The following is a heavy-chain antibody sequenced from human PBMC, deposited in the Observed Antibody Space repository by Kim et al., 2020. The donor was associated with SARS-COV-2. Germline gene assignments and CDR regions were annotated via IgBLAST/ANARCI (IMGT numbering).Heavy chain of an antibody. D-gene: IGHD1-26*01. J-gene: IGHJ6*02. Sequence: GGSLRLSCAASGFTFSSYAMHWVRQAPGKGLEWVAVISYDGSNKYYADSVKGRFTISRDNSKNTLYLQMNSLRAEDTAVYYCARTFSGRYYYGMDVWGQGTTVTVSS. V-gene: IGHV3-30-3*01. CDR1: GFTFSSYA. CDR2: ISYDGSNK. CDR3: ARTFSGRYYYGMDV.